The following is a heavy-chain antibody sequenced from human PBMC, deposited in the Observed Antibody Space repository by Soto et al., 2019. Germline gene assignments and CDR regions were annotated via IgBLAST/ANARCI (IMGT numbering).Heavy chain of an antibody. CDR2: ISSSSSYI. V-gene: IGHV3-21*01. J-gene: IGHJ6*03. Sequence: GGSLRLSCATSGLTFSTYAMPWVRQAPGKGLEYVSSISSSSSYIYYADSVKGRFTTSRDNAKNSLYLQMNSLRAEDTAVYYCARELLDYYGSGTYYMDVWGKGTTVTVSS. CDR3: ARELLDYYGSGTYYMDV. CDR1: GLTFSTYA. D-gene: IGHD3-10*01.